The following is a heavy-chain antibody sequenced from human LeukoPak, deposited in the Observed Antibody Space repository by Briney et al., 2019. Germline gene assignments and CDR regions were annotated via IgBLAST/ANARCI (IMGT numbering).Heavy chain of an antibody. CDR2: ISGSGGST. CDR3: AISWGTTVTMDSDY. D-gene: IGHD4-17*01. V-gene: IGHV3-23*01. J-gene: IGHJ4*02. CDR1: GLTFTRYA. Sequence: GGSLRRSCAASGLTFTRYAMSWVPNAPGQRLERPSAISGSGGSTYYADSVKGRFTISSDNSKNTLYLQMNSLRAEDTAVYYCAISWGTTVTMDSDYWGQGTLVTVSS.